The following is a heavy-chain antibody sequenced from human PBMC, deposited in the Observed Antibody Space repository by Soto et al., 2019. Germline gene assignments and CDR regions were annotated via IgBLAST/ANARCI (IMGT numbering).Heavy chain of an antibody. J-gene: IGHJ4*02. CDR2: ISGSGGST. V-gene: IGHV3-23*01. CDR3: AILRGVRDYYGSGSYDY. CDR1: GFTFSSYA. D-gene: IGHD3-10*01. Sequence: EVQLLESGGGLVQPGGSLRLSCAASGFTFSSYAMSWVRQAPGKGLEWVSAISGSGGSTYYADSVKGRFTISRDNSKNTLYLQMNSRRAEDTAVYYCAILRGVRDYYGSGSYDYWGQGTLVTVSS.